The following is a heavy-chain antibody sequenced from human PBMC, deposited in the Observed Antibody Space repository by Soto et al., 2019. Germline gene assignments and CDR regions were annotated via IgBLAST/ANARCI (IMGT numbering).Heavy chain of an antibody. D-gene: IGHD3-10*01. CDR1: DGYFSGYY. V-gene: IGHV4-34*01. Sequence: SETMSLTYAVYDGYFSGYYWSWIRQKHGKGLEWIGEINHSGSTNYNPSLKSRVTISVDTSKNQFSLKLSSVTAADTAVYYCARVPIELWFGELLSNYYYYMDVWGKGTTVTVSS. CDR3: ARVPIELWFGELLSNYYYYMDV. J-gene: IGHJ6*03. CDR2: INHSGST.